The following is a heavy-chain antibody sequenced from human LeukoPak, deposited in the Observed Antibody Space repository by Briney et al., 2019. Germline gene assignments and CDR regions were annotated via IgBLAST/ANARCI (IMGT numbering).Heavy chain of an antibody. D-gene: IGHD5-24*01. CDR3: AREDGAWFDP. Sequence: ASVKVSCTASGGTFSSYAISWVRQAPGQGLEWMGWISAYNGNTNYAQKLQGRVTMTTDTSTSTAYMELRSLRSDDTAVYYCAREDGAWFDPWGQGTLVTVSS. V-gene: IGHV1-18*01. CDR1: GGTFSSYA. J-gene: IGHJ5*02. CDR2: ISAYNGNT.